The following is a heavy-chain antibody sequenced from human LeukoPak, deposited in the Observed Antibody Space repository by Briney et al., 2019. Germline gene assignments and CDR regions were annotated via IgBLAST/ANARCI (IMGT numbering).Heavy chain of an antibody. V-gene: IGHV3-23*01. CDR2: ISGSGSGI. CDR1: GFTFGSHW. J-gene: IGHJ4*02. CDR3: ANWIQTHFDF. Sequence: GRSLRLSCTASGFTFGSHWTIWVRRAPGKGLEWVATISGSGSGIHYADSVKGRFTISRDNSKNTIYLQMNSLRAEDTAVYYCANWIQTHFDFWGQGTLVAVSS. D-gene: IGHD5-18*01.